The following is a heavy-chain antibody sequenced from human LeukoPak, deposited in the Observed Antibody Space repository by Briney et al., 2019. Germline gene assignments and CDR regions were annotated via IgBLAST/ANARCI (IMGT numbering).Heavy chain of an antibody. CDR2: ISYDGSNK. D-gene: IGHD3-9*01. J-gene: IGHJ3*02. V-gene: IGHV3-30*04. CDR3: ARGSRYFDWLLSIYDAFDI. CDR1: GFTFSSYA. Sequence: GGSLRLSCAASGFTFSSYAMHWVRQAPGKGLEWVAVISYDGSNKYYADSVKGRFTISRDNSKNTLYLQMNNLRAEDTAVYYCARGSRYFDWLLSIYDAFDIWGQGTMVTVSS.